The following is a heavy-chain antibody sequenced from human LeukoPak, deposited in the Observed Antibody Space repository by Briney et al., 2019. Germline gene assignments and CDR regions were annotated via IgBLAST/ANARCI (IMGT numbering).Heavy chain of an antibody. D-gene: IGHD3-10*01. CDR2: MNPNSGNT. J-gene: IGHJ6*02. Sequence: ASVEVSCKASGYTFTSYDINWVRQATGQGLEWMGWMNPNSGNTGYAQKFQGRVTMTRNTSISTAYMELSSLRSEDTAVYYCARYATGSGSYYFYYYYGMDVWGQGTTVTVSS. CDR1: GYTFTSYD. V-gene: IGHV1-8*01. CDR3: ARYATGSGSYYFYYYYGMDV.